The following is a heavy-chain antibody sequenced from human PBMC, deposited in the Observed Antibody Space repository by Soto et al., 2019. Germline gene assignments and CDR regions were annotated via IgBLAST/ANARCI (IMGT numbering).Heavy chain of an antibody. J-gene: IGHJ4*02. V-gene: IGHV3-33*01. CDR3: ARDSKDDSSGYYAGFDY. CDR1: GFTFSRYG. D-gene: IGHD3-22*01. Sequence: VQLVESGGGVVQPGRSLRLSCAVSGFTFSRYGMNWVGQAPGKGLEWVAAIYYDGSNKYYADPVGGRFTISRDNFKNTLYLHMISLRAEDTAVYYCARDSKDDSSGYYAGFDYWGQGTLVTVSS. CDR2: IYYDGSNK.